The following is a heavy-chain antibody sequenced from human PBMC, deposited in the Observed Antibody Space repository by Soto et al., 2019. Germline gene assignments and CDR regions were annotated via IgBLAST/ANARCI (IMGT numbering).Heavy chain of an antibody. CDR2: IYYSGST. CDR1: GGSISSGGYY. V-gene: IGHV4-31*03. CDR3: AREGLPNNWFDP. Sequence: SDTLSLTCTVSGGSISSGGYYWSCIRQHPGKGLEWIGYIYYSGSTFYNPSLKSRVTISVDTSKDQFSLNLNSVTAADTAVYYCAREGLPNNWFDPWGQGTLVTVSS. D-gene: IGHD2-15*01. J-gene: IGHJ5*02.